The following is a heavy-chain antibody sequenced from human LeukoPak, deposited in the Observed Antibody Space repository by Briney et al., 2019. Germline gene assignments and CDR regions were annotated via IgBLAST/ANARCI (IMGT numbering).Heavy chain of an antibody. CDR2: MNPNSGNT. V-gene: IGHV1-8*01. CDR3: ARGPITIFGVVAKYYYYYYYMDV. D-gene: IGHD3-3*01. CDR1: GYTFTSYD. J-gene: IGHJ6*03. Sequence: ASVKVSCKASGYTFTSYDINWVRQATGQGLEWMGWMNPNSGNTGYAQKFQCRVTMTRNTSISTAYMELSSLRSEDTAVYYCARGPITIFGVVAKYYYYYYYMDVWGKGTTVTVSS.